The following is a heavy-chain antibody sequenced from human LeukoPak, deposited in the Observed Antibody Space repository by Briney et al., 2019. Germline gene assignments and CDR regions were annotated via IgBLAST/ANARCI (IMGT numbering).Heavy chain of an antibody. J-gene: IGHJ4*02. CDR3: ARRDGSGYGINY. V-gene: IGHV1-8*01. CDR2: MNPNSGNT. D-gene: IGHD6-19*01. CDR1: GYTFTSYD. Sequence: ASVKVSCKASGYTFTSYDINWVRQATGQGLEWMGWMNPNSGNTGYAQKFQGRVTMTRNTSITTAYMELSSLKSEDTAMYYCARRDGSGYGINYWGQGTLVTVPS.